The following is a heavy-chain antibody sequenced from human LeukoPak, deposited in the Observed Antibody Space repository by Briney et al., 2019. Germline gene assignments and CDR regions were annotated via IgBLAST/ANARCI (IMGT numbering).Heavy chain of an antibody. CDR3: ARVGHDYDVDY. J-gene: IGHJ4*01. CDR1: GFTFSSYW. Sequence: GGSLRLSCAASGFTFSSYWMHWVRQAPGKGLVWVSRIDGDGSSISSADSVKGRFTISRDNSKNTLYLQMSSLRAEDTAVYYCARVGHDYDVDYWGHGTLVTVSS. D-gene: IGHD4-17*01. CDR2: IDGDGSSI. V-gene: IGHV3-74*01.